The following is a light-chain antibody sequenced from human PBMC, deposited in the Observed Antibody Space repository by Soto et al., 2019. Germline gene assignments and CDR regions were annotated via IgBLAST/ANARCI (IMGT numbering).Light chain of an antibody. CDR2: AVS. J-gene: IGKJ1*01. CDR1: QSVSSN. V-gene: IGKV3-15*01. Sequence: EIMMTQSPGTLSASPGEIATLSCRASQSVSSNLAWYQQKPGQAPRLLIYAVSTRATGSPARFSGSGSGTEFTLTISSLQSEDFAVYYCQQYNKWPLTFGQGTKVEIK. CDR3: QQYNKWPLT.